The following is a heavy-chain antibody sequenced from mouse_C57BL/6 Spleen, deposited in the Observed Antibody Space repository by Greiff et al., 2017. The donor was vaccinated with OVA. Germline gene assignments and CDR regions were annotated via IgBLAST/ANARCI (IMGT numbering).Heavy chain of an antibody. CDR3: ARGITTVVDGWFAY. V-gene: IGHV1-55*01. Sequence: QVHVKQSGAALVKPGASVKMSCTASGYTFTSYWITWVKQRPGQGLAWIGDLYPGSGSTNYNEKFKSKATLTVDTSSSTAYMQLSSLTSEDSAVDYGARGITTVVDGWFAYWGQGTLVTVSA. CDR2: LYPGSGST. CDR1: GYTFTSYW. J-gene: IGHJ3*01. D-gene: IGHD1-1*01.